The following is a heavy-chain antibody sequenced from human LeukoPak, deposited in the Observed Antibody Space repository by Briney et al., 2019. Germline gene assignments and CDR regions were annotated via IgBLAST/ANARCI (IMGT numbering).Heavy chain of an antibody. CDR2: IIPIFGTA. Sequence: SVKVSCKASGGTFSSYAISWVRQAPGQGLEWMGGIIPIFGTANYAQKFQGRVTITADESTSTAYMELSSLRSEDTAVYYCARDRYYYDSSGYYDYWGQGTLVTVSS. CDR3: ARDRYYYDSSGYYDY. V-gene: IGHV1-69*13. CDR1: GGTFSSYA. D-gene: IGHD3-22*01. J-gene: IGHJ4*02.